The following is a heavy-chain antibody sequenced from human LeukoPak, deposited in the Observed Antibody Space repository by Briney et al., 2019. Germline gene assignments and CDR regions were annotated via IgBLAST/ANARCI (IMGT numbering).Heavy chain of an antibody. CDR2: IFYSGSA. V-gene: IGHV4-59*08. Sequence: KPSETLSLTCTVSGASVSTYSWTWIRHPPGKGLEWIAYIFYSGSANYNPSLKSRVTISVDTSMNQFSLKMNSVTAADTAVYYCAGGGRQADPQGYYYYTMDVWGQGTTVTVSS. CDR1: GASVSTYS. J-gene: IGHJ6*02. CDR3: AGGGRQADPQGYYYYTMDV. D-gene: IGHD3-16*01.